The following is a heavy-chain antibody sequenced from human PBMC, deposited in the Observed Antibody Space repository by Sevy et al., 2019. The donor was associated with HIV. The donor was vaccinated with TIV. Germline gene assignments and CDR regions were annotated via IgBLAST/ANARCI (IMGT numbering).Heavy chain of an antibody. D-gene: IGHD6-19*01. Sequence: ASVKVSCKISGYKVDMYGIALVRQAPGQGLEWMGWISTYNGNTNYAQNFQGRVTMTTDTSTSVVYMELGGLRPDDTAVYYCARATGMAVAGTGRYFDFWGQRTLVTVSS. V-gene: IGHV1-18*04. CDR1: GYKVDMYG. J-gene: IGHJ4*01. CDR3: ARATGMAVAGTGRYFDF. CDR2: ISTYNGNT.